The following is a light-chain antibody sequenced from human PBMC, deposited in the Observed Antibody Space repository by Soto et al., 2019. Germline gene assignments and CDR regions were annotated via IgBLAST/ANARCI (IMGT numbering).Light chain of an antibody. CDR3: QQYGNTTWT. CDR2: ATS. V-gene: IGKV3-20*01. J-gene: IGKJ1*01. Sequence: ELVLTQSPGTLSLSPGDSAALSCKASQIGSGNYLSWYQQKSGQAPRLXIYATSTRAPGIPDRFSGSGSGTEFTLTISRLEPEDFEVFYCQQYGNTTWTFGQGTKVDIK. CDR1: QIGSGNY.